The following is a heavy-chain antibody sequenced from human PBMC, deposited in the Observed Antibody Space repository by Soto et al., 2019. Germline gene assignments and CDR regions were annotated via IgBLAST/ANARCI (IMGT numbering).Heavy chain of an antibody. V-gene: IGHV4-30-2*01. CDR3: ARGPYDSSGFYSAFDI. CDR1: GGSISSGDYS. D-gene: IGHD3-22*01. Sequence: SETLSLTCAVSGGSISSGDYSWSWIRQPPGKGLEWIAYIYHSGSTYYSPSLEGRVTVSVDRSKNQFSLKLSSVTAADTAVFYCARGPYDSSGFYSAFDIWGQGTMVT. J-gene: IGHJ3*02. CDR2: IYHSGST.